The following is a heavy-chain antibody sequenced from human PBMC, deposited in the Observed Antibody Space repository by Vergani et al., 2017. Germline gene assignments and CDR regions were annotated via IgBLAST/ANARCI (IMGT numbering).Heavy chain of an antibody. Sequence: EVQLVESGGGLVQPGRSLRLSCTASGFTFGDYAMSWFRQAPGKGLEWVGFIRSKAYGGTTEYAASVKGRFTISRDDSKSIAYLQMNSLQTEDTAMYYCVRDQVTMLRGSDALDIWGQGTMVTVSS. CDR3: VRDQVTMLRGSDALDI. V-gene: IGHV3-49*03. CDR2: IRSKAYGGTT. CDR1: GFTFGDYA. D-gene: IGHD3-10*01. J-gene: IGHJ3*02.